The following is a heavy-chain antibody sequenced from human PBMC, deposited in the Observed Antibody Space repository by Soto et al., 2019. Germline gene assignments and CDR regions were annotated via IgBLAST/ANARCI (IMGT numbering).Heavy chain of an antibody. V-gene: IGHV3-21*01. Sequence: PGGSLRLSCAASGITFSSYSMNWVRQAPGKGLEWVSSISSTSSNIFYADSVKGRFTISRDNAKNSLYLQMNSLRAEDTAVDYFVIDLSFPGIAAAGTLLDAFDIWGQGTMVTVS. J-gene: IGHJ3*02. CDR1: GITFSSYS. CDR2: ISSTSSNI. D-gene: IGHD6-13*01. CDR3: VIDLSFPGIAAAGTLLDAFDI.